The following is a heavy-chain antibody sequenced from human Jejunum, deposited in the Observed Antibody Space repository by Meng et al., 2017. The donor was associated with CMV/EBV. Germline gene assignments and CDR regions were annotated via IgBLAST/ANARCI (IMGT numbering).Heavy chain of an antibody. CDR1: SYS. Sequence: SYSINWVRQAPETGLGWVSSISSSSSYIYYADSVKSRFTISRDDAKNSLYLQMNSLRAEDTAVYYCARGDCSSATCSVYYYGLDVWGQGTTVTVSS. J-gene: IGHJ6*02. CDR3: ARGDCSSATCSVYYYGLDV. D-gene: IGHD2-2*01. V-gene: IGHV3-21*01. CDR2: ISSSSSYI.